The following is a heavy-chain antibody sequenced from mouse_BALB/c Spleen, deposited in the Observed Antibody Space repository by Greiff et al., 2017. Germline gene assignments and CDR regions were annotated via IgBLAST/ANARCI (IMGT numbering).Heavy chain of an antibody. Sequence: QVQLQQSGAELAKPGASVKMSCKASGYTFTSYWMNWVKQRPGQGLEWIGMIHPSDSETRLNQKFKDKATLTVDKSSSTAYMQLSSPTSEDSAVYYCARFITTVVAGENFDYWGQGTTLTVSS. D-gene: IGHD1-1*01. J-gene: IGHJ2*01. CDR1: GYTFTSYW. V-gene: IGHV1-74*01. CDR3: ARFITTVVAGENFDY. CDR2: IHPSDSET.